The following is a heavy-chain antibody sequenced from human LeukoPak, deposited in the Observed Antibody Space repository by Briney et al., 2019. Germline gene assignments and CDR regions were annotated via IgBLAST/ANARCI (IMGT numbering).Heavy chain of an antibody. D-gene: IGHD2-8*01. CDR1: GFTFSKYA. Sequence: GGSLRLSCAASGFTFSKYAMNWVRQLPGKGLEWVSVIGGSGATSSYADSVQGRFTISRDNSKNTVYLQMNSLRPEDTAVYYCAKDRIVLTVYAFDSWGQGSLVTVSS. V-gene: IGHV3-23*01. J-gene: IGHJ4*02. CDR3: AKDRIVLTVYAFDS. CDR2: IGGSGATS.